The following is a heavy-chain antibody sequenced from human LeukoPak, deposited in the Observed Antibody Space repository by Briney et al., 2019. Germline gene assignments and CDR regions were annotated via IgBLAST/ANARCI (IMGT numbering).Heavy chain of an antibody. CDR1: GYSFTSYW. CDR2: IYPGDSDT. Sequence: HGESLKISCKGSGYSFTSYWIGWVRQMPGKGLEWMGIIYPGDSDTRYSPSFQGQVTISADKSISTAYLQWSSLKASDTAMYYCARQSSSYDILTGYSTNIWFDPWGHGTLVTVSS. J-gene: IGHJ5*02. CDR3: ARQSSSYDILTGYSTNIWFDP. D-gene: IGHD3-9*01. V-gene: IGHV5-51*01.